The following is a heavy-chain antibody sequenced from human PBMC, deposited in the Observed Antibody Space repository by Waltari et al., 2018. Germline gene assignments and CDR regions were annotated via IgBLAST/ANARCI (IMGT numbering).Heavy chain of an antibody. CDR2: IYYSGSP. V-gene: IGHV4-59*01. J-gene: IGHJ6*03. CDR1: GCSISSYY. CDR3: ARSNYYYYYMDV. Sequence: QVQLQESGPGLVKPSETLSLTCTVSGCSISSYYWHLIQQPPGKGLEWIVYIYYSGSPNYNPSLKSRVTISVDTSKNQFSLKLSSVTAADTAVYYCARSNYYYYYMDVWGKGTTVTVSS.